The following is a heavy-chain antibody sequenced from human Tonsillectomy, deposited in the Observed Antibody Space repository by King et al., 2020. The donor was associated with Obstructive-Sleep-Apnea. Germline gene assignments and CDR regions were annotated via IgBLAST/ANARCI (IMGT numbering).Heavy chain of an antibody. CDR2: ISSHSTYI. CDR3: ARDELNWNDYAVDF. CDR1: GFSFSDYS. J-gene: IGHJ4*02. D-gene: IGHD1-1*01. Sequence: VQLVESGGGLVKPGGSLRLSCAASGFSFSDYSMNWVRQAPGKGLEWVSSISSHSTYIYYADSVKGRFTISRDNAKNALLLQMNSLRAEDSAVYYCARDELNWNDYAVDFWGQGTLVSVSS. V-gene: IGHV3-21*01.